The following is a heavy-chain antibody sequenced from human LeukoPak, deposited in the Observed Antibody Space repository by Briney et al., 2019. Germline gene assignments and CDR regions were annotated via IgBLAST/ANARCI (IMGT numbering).Heavy chain of an antibody. Sequence: GGSLRLSCAASGFIFSRYGMHWVRQAPGTGLEWVAVISYDGNNKYYANSVKGRFTISRDNSRNTLYLQMNSQRPEDTAVYYCAREYQDYTLAYWGQGALVTVSS. D-gene: IGHD4-11*01. CDR3: AREYQDYTLAY. CDR2: ISYDGNNK. CDR1: GFIFSRYG. J-gene: IGHJ4*02. V-gene: IGHV3-30*03.